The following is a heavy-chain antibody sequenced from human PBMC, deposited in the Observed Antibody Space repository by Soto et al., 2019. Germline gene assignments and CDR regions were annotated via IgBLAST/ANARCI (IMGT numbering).Heavy chain of an antibody. D-gene: IGHD2-2*01. V-gene: IGHV3-21*01. CDR2: ISSSSSYI. CDR3: ARDGSTSSAEWRRPGDFDY. J-gene: IGHJ4*02. CDR1: GFTFSSYS. Sequence: EVQLVESGGGLVKPGGSLRLSCAASGFTFSSYSMNWVRQAPGKGLEWVSSISSSSSYIYYADSVKGRFTISRDNAKNSLYLQMNSLRAEDTAVYYCARDGSTSSAEWRRPGDFDYWGQGTLVTVSS.